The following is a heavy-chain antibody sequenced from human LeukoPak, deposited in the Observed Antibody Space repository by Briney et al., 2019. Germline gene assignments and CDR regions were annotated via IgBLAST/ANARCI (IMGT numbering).Heavy chain of an antibody. CDR3: ARAPSYYGDYFYFDY. CDR1: GFTFSTSW. D-gene: IGHD4-17*01. J-gene: IGHJ4*02. V-gene: IGHV3-7*01. Sequence: PGGSLRLSCAASGFTFSTSWMSWVRQAPGKGPEWVANIKQDGSEQYYVDSLKGRFTISRDNAKNSLYLQMNSLRAEDTAVYYCARAPSYYGDYFYFDYWGQGTLVTVSS. CDR2: IKQDGSEQ.